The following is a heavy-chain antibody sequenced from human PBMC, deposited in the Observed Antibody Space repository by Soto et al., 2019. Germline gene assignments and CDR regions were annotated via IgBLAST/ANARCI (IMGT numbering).Heavy chain of an antibody. J-gene: IGHJ6*02. D-gene: IGHD3-22*01. CDR2: IIPIFGTA. CDR1: GGTFSSYA. V-gene: IGHV1-69*13. CDR3: ARARLTMIVVASYYYYGMDV. Sequence: RASVKVSCKASGGTFSSYAISWVRQAPGQGLEWMGGIIPIFGTANYAQKFQGRVTITADESTSTAYMELSSLRSEDTAVYYCARARLTMIVVASYYYYGMDVWGQGTTVTVSS.